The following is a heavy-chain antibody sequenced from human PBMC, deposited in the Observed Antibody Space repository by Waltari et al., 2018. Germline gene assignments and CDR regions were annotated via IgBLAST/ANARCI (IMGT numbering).Heavy chain of an antibody. J-gene: IGHJ6*02. CDR1: EFTFSSYA. V-gene: IGHV3-30*04. CDR2: ISYNGRNI. D-gene: IGHD3-22*01. CDR3: ARDYCDRTNCHGMDV. Sequence: QVQLVESGGGVAQPGRSLRLSCAAAEFTFSSYAMHWVRQAPGKGVGWVAVISYNGRNIYYVDSVKGRFTIYRDNSKGTLYLQMNSLRAEDTAIYYCARDYCDRTNCHGMDVWGQGTTVTVSS.